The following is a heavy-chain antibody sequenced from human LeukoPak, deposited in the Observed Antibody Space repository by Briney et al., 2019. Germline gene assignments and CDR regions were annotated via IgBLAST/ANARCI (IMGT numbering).Heavy chain of an antibody. Sequence: PGGSLRLSCAASGFTFSSYSMNWVRQARGKGLEWVSSISSSSSYIYYADSVKGRFTISRDNAKNSLYLQMNSLRAEDTAVYYCARGGGGSYYHLLDYWGQGTLLTVSS. CDR2: ISSSSSYI. D-gene: IGHD1-26*01. CDR3: ARGGGGSYYHLLDY. J-gene: IGHJ4*02. V-gene: IGHV3-21*01. CDR1: GFTFSSYS.